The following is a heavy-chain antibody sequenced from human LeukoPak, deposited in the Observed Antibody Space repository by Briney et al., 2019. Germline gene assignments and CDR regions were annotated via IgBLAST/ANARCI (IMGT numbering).Heavy chain of an antibody. CDR3: AKGSVVYYNFWSGSYSDY. V-gene: IGHV3-23*01. CDR1: GFNFVTYA. J-gene: IGHJ4*02. Sequence: GGSLRLSCAASGFNFVTYAMNWVRQAPGKGLEWVSVISNSGETTHYADSVKGRFTISRDNSKNTLYLQMDSLRVDDTAIYYCAKGSVVYYNFWSGSYSDYWGQGTLVTVSS. CDR2: ISNSGETT. D-gene: IGHD3-3*01.